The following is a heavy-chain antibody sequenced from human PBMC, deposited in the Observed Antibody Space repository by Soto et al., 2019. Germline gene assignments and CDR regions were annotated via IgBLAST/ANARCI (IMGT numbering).Heavy chain of an antibody. CDR1: GASISSNNW. D-gene: IGHD2-15*01. Sequence: QVQLQESGPGLVKPSGTLSLTCVVSGASISSNNWWSWVRQPPGKGLEWIGDIYHSGTTSYNPSLKSRVTMSVDKSKNQFSLKVTSVTAADTAVYFCAKDGSGHPYYSDNWGQGTLVTGSS. J-gene: IGHJ4*02. V-gene: IGHV4-4*02. CDR2: IYHSGTT. CDR3: AKDGSGHPYYSDN.